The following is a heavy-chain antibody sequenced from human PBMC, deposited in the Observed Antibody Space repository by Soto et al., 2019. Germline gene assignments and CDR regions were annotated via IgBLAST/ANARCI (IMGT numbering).Heavy chain of an antibody. CDR3: ARILLCSSTACYRAFDI. J-gene: IGHJ3*02. CDR2: IRNKANGYFT. Sequence: GGSLRLSCAASGFSFSDHYMDWVRRAPGKGLVWVGRIRNKANGYFTEYAASVQGRFTISRDDSKNSLYLQMNSLKTEDTAVYYCARILLCSSTACYRAFDIWGQGTMVTVSS. CDR1: GFSFSDHY. D-gene: IGHD2-2*01. V-gene: IGHV3-72*01.